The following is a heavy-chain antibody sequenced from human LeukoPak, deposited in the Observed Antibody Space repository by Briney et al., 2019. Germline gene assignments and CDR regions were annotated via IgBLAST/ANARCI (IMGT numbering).Heavy chain of an antibody. V-gene: IGHV4-39*02. CDR1: GGSISSNIYS. CDR2: IYYGGST. D-gene: IGHD3-10*01. J-gene: IGHJ4*02. Sequence: PSETLSLTCTVSGGSISSNIYSWGWIRQPPGKGLEWIGTIYYGGSTYYDPSLKSRVTISVDTSKNQFSLKLSSVTAADTAVYYCARDPNLYGSGAFDYWGQGTLVIVSS. CDR3: ARDPNLYGSGAFDY.